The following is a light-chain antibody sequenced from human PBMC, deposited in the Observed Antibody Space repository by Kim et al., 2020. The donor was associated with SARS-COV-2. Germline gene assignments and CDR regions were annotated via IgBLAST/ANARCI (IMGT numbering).Light chain of an antibody. J-gene: IGKJ5*01. CDR3: LQHNSYAIT. Sequence: ASVGDRVTTTCRGSQDIRNDLGWYQQSPGRAPKRLIYGASSLQSGVPSRFSGSGSGTEFTLTISSLQPEDFATYFCLQHNSYAITFGQGRRLEIK. V-gene: IGKV1-17*01. CDR2: GAS. CDR1: QDIRND.